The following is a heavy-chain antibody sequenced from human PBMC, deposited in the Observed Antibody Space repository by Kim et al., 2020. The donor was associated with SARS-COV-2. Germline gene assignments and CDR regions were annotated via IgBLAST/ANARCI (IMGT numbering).Heavy chain of an antibody. CDR3: VRDGTYYGMDV. D-gene: IGHD6-13*01. V-gene: IGHV3-53*01. Sequence: TYYADSVKGRFTLSRDNAKNTLYLQMNSLRAEDTAVYYCVRDGTYYGMDVWGQGTTVTVSS. J-gene: IGHJ6*02. CDR2: T.